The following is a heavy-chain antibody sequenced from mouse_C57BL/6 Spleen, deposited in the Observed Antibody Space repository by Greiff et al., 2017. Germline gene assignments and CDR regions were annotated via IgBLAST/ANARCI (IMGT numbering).Heavy chain of an antibody. CDR3: APSNEGFAY. V-gene: IGHV1-26*01. Sequence: VQLKQSGPELVKPGASVKISCKASGYTFTDYYMNWVKQSHGKSLEWIGDINPNNGGTSYNQKFKGKATLTVDKSSSTAYMELRSLTSEDSAVYYCAPSNEGFAYWGQGTLVTVSA. CDR2: INPNNGGT. CDR1: GYTFTDYY. J-gene: IGHJ3*01.